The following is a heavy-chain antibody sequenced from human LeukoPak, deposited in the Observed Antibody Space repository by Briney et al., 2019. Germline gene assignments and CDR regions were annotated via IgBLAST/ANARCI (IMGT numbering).Heavy chain of an antibody. Sequence: GGSLRLSCAASGFTFSSYAMSWVRQAPGKGLEWVSAISGSGGSTYYADSVKGRFTISRDNSKNTLYLQMNSLSAEDTAVYYCAREKKTEWTTGAFDMWGQGTMVIVSS. CDR3: AREKKTEWTTGAFDM. CDR2: ISGSGGST. J-gene: IGHJ3*02. V-gene: IGHV3-23*01. CDR1: GFTFSSYA. D-gene: IGHD3-3*01.